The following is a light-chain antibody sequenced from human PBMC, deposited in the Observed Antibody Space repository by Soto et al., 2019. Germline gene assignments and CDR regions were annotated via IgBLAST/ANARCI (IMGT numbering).Light chain of an antibody. V-gene: IGKV3-11*01. Sequence: EIVLTQSTATLSLSPGERATLSCRASQSVSSYLAWYQQKPGQAPRLLIYDASNRATGIPSRFSGSGSGTDFTLTISSLEPEDFGVYYCQQRSNWPPYTFGQGTKLEIK. CDR2: DAS. CDR3: QQRSNWPPYT. J-gene: IGKJ2*01. CDR1: QSVSSY.